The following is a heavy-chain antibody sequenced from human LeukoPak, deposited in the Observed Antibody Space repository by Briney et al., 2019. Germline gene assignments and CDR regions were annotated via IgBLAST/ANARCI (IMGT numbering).Heavy chain of an antibody. CDR3: ARDSGSSWYNWFDP. J-gene: IGHJ5*02. Sequence: KPGGSLRLSCAASGFTFSSYSMNWVRQAPGKGLEWVSSISRSSSYIYYADSVKGRFTISRDNAKNSLYLQMNSLRAEDTAVYYCARDSGSSWYNWFDPWGQGTLVTVSS. V-gene: IGHV3-21*01. CDR2: ISRSSSYI. CDR1: GFTFSSYS. D-gene: IGHD6-13*01.